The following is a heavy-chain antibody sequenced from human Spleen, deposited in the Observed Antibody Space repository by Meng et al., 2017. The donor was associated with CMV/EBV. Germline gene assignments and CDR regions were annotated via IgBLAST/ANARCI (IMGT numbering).Heavy chain of an antibody. CDR2: ISSSGSTI. J-gene: IGHJ4*02. CDR3: ARLDY. V-gene: IGHV3-48*03. CDR1: GFTFSIYE. Sequence: GGSLRLSCAASGFTFSIYELNWVRQAPGKGMEWVSYISSSGSTIYYADSVRGRITITRDNPKNSLYLRMNSLRAEDTAVYYCARLDYWGQGTLVTVSS.